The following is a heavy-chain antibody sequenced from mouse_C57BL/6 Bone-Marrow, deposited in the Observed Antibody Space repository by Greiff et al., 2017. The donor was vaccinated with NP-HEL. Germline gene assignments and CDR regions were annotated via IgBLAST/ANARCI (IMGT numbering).Heavy chain of an antibody. V-gene: IGHV1-72*01. D-gene: IGHD1-1*01. Sequence: VQLQESGAELVKPGASVKLSCKASGYTFTSYWMHWVKQRPGRGLEWIGRIYPNSGGTKYNEKFKSKATLTVDKPSSTAYMQLSSLTSEDSAVYYCARDYYGSSYLYYFDYWGQGTTLTVSS. J-gene: IGHJ2*01. CDR3: ARDYYGSSYLYYFDY. CDR1: GYTFTSYW. CDR2: IYPNSGGT.